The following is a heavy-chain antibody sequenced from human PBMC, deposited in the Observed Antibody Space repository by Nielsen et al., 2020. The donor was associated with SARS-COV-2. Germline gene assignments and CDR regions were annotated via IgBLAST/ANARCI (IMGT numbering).Heavy chain of an antibody. D-gene: IGHD6-13*01. Sequence: GESLKISCAASGFIFTSHAMHWVRQAPGKGLEWVAVVSYDGRNQYYADSVRGRFTISRDNAKNTLYLQMNSLRAEDTAVYYCARETAAAAHNMDVWGKGTTVTVSS. J-gene: IGHJ6*03. CDR1: GFIFTSHA. CDR2: VSYDGRNQ. V-gene: IGHV3-30*03. CDR3: ARETAAAAHNMDV.